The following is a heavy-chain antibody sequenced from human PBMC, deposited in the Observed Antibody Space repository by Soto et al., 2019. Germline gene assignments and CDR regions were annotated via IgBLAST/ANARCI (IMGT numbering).Heavy chain of an antibody. J-gene: IGHJ3*02. V-gene: IGHV3-7*05. Sequence: DVQVMESGGGLVQPGESLRLSCAASGFTFSYYWMTWLRQAPEKGLEWVANIRGDGGVEHNLDSVKGRFSVSRDNAKVALYLEMNRLRIEDTAVYYCVREATYRDSNFYYDVFDIWGEGTMVTVSS. CDR3: VREATYRDSNFYYDVFDI. CDR2: IRGDGGVE. D-gene: IGHD3-22*01. CDR1: GFTFSYYW.